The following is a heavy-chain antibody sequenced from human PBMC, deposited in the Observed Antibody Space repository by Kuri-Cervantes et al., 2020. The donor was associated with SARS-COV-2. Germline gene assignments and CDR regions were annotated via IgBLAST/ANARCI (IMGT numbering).Heavy chain of an antibody. V-gene: IGHV3-23*03. CDR1: GFTFSSYA. CDR2: IYSGGSST. D-gene: IGHD3-3*01. Sequence: GESLKISCAASGFTFSSYAMSWVRQAPGKGLEWASVIYSGGSSTYYADSVKGRFTISRDNSKNTLYLQMNSLRAEDTAVYYCASYDFWRGSAYYYGMDVWGQGTTVTVSS. J-gene: IGHJ6*02. CDR3: ASYDFWRGSAYYYGMDV.